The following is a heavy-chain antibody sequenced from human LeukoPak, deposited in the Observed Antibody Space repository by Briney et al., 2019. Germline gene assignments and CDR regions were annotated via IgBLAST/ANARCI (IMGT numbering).Heavy chain of an antibody. Sequence: GGSPRLSCAASGFTFSSYSMNWVRQAPGKGLEWVSSISSSSSYIYYADSVKGRFTISRDNAKNSLYLQMNSLRAEDTAVYYCARATTDYYYYMDVWGKGTTVTVSS. D-gene: IGHD4-17*01. CDR2: ISSSSSYI. V-gene: IGHV3-21*01. CDR1: GFTFSSYS. J-gene: IGHJ6*03. CDR3: ARATTDYYYYMDV.